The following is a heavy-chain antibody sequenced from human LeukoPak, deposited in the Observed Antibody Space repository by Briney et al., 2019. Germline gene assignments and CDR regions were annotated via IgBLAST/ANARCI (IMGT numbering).Heavy chain of an antibody. CDR3: ARRKGRDYYGSGIRACAFDI. V-gene: IGHV4-34*01. CDR2: INHLGNT. CDR1: GGSFSGYY. Sequence: SETLSLTCTVNGGSFSGYYWTWLRQPRGKGLEWIGEINHLGNTNYNPSLKSRATISVDTSNKQFSLKLSSVTAADTAVYYCARRKGRDYYGSGIRACAFDIWGQGTMVTVSS. J-gene: IGHJ3*02. D-gene: IGHD3-10*01.